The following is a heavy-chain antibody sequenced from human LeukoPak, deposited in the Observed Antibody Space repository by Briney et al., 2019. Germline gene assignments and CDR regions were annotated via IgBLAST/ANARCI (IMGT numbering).Heavy chain of an antibody. V-gene: IGHV1-2*02. CDR2: INPNSGGT. CDR1: GYTFTGYY. Sequence: ASVKVSCKASGYTFTGYYMHWVRQAPGQGLESMGWINPNSGGTYYAQKFQGRVTMTSDTSISTAYMELSRLRSDNTAVYYCARDLYGGTSATFDYWGQGTLVTVSS. J-gene: IGHJ4*02. D-gene: IGHD4-23*01. CDR3: ARDLYGGTSATFDY.